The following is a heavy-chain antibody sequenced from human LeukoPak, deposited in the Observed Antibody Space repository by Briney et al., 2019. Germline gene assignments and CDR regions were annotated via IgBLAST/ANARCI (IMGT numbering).Heavy chain of an antibody. CDR2: ISAYNGNT. Sequence: GASVKVSCKASGGTFSSYAISWVRQAPGQGLEWMGWISAYNGNTNYAQKLRGRVTMTTDTSTSTAYMELRSLRSDDTAVYYCARDPRNYDFWRGDYYFDYWGQGTLVTVSS. CDR3: ARDPRNYDFWRGDYYFDY. V-gene: IGHV1-18*01. J-gene: IGHJ4*02. CDR1: GGTFSSYA. D-gene: IGHD3-3*01.